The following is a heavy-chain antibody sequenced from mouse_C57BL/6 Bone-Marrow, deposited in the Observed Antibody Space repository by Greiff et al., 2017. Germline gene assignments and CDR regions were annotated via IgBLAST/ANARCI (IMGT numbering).Heavy chain of an antibody. V-gene: IGHV3-6*01. Sequence: EVQRVESGPGLVKPSQSLSLTCSVTGYSITSGYYWNWLRQFPGNKLEWMGYINYDDSHNSNPSLKNRFSITRETSKNQFFLKLNAVTTEDTATYYCASHWVWFADWGQGTLVTVSA. J-gene: IGHJ3*01. CDR1: GYSITSGYY. CDR3: ASHWVWFAD. CDR2: INYDDSH. D-gene: IGHD4-1*01.